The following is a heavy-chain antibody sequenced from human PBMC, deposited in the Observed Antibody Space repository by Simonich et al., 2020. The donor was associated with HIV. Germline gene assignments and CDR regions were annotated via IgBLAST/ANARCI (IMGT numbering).Heavy chain of an antibody. CDR2: INSDGSGT. D-gene: IGHD6-19*01. CDR1: GFTFSDYW. V-gene: IGHV3-74*01. J-gene: IGHJ4*02. Sequence: EYGGGLVQPRGSLRLSCAASGFTFSDYWMHWFRQAPGKGLVWVSRINSDGSGTSYADSVKGRFTISRDNAKNTLYLQMNSLRAEDTAVYYCVSWLTDYWGQGTLVTVSS. CDR3: VSWLTDY.